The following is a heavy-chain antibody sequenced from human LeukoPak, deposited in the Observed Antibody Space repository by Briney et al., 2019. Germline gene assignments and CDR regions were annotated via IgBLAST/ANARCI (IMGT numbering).Heavy chain of an antibody. D-gene: IGHD3-22*01. CDR2: ISAYNGNT. J-gene: IGHJ4*02. CDR1: GYTFTSNS. V-gene: IGHV1-18*01. Sequence: GASVKVSCKASGYTFTSNSINWVRQAPGQGLEWMGRISAYNGNTDYAQKFQGRVTVTTDTSTSTAYMELRSLRLDDTAVYYCARPAGRDYYDSSGYVLYWGQGTRVTVSS. CDR3: ARPAGRDYYDSSGYVLY.